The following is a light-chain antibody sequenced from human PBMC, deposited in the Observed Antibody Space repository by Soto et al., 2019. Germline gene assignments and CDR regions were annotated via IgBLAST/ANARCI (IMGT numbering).Light chain of an antibody. J-gene: IGKJ4*01. Sequence: MTQSPATLSVSPGERATLSCRASRGIGSTLAWYQQKPGKVPKLLIYAASTLHSGVPSRFSGSGSGTDFTLTISSLQPEDVATYYCQKYNSVPLTFGGGTKVEIK. CDR1: RGIGST. CDR3: QKYNSVPLT. CDR2: AAS. V-gene: IGKV1-27*01.